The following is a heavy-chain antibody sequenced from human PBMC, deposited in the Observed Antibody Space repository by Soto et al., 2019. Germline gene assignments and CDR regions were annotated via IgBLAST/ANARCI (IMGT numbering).Heavy chain of an antibody. J-gene: IGHJ6*02. Sequence: EVQLVESGGGLVKPGGSLRLSCAASGFTFSSYSMNWVRQAPGKRLEWVSSISSSSSYIYYADPVKGRFTISRDNAKDSLYLQMNSLRAEDTAVYYCARSWNYYYYYGMDVWGQGTTVTVSS. CDR2: ISSSSSYI. CDR3: ARSWNYYYYYGMDV. V-gene: IGHV3-21*01. CDR1: GFTFSSYS. D-gene: IGHD3-3*01.